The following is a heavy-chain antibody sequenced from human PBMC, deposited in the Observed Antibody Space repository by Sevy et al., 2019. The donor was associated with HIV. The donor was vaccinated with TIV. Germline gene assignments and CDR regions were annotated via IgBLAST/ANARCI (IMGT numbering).Heavy chain of an antibody. J-gene: IGHJ5*02. CDR2: INHSGST. V-gene: IGHV4-34*01. CDR3: AREPNTYYYGSGSSKGGFDP. D-gene: IGHD3-10*01. CDR1: GGSFSGYY. Sequence: SETLSLTCAVYGGSFSGYYWSWIHQPPGKGLEWIGEINHSGSTNYNPSLKSRVTISVDTSKNQFSLKLSSVTAADTAVYYCAREPNTYYYGSGSSKGGFDPWGQGTLVTVSS.